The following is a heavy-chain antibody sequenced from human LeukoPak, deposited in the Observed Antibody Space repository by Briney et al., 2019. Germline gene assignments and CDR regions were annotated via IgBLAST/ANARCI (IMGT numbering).Heavy chain of an antibody. CDR2: IIPIFGTA. CDR1: GGTFSSYA. V-gene: IGHV1-69*13. CDR3: ASPRSRADYYYGMDV. J-gene: IGHJ6*02. D-gene: IGHD2-2*01. Sequence: ASVKVSYKASGGTFSSYAISWVRQAPGQGLEWMGGIIPIFGTANYAQKFQGRVTITADESTSTAYMELSSLRSEDTAVYYCASPRSRADYYYGMDVWGQGTTVTVSS.